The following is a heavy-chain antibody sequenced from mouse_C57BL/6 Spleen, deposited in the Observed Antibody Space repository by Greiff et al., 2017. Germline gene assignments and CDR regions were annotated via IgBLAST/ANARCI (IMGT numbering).Heavy chain of an antibody. J-gene: IGHJ1*03. CDR3: ARRDGSSSWYFDV. V-gene: IGHV1-80*01. CDR1: GYAFSSYW. Sequence: VQVVESGAELVKPGASVKISCKASGYAFSSYWMNWVKQRPGKGLEWIGQIYPGDGDTNYNGKFKGKATLTADKSSSTAYMQLSSLTSEDSAVYFCARRDGSSSWYFDVWGTGTTVTVS. D-gene: IGHD1-1*01. CDR2: IYPGDGDT.